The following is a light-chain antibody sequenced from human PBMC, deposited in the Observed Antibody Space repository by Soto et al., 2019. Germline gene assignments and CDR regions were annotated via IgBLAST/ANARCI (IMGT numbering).Light chain of an antibody. CDR3: MQGTHWPS. Sequence: DVVMTQSPLSLPVTLGQPASISCRSRQSLVYSDGNTYLNWFQQRPGXSPXXLIYKVSNRDSGVPDRFSGSGSGTDFTPKISRVEAEDVGVDYCMQGTHWPSFGQGTKVEIK. J-gene: IGKJ1*01. V-gene: IGKV2-30*01. CDR2: KVS. CDR1: QSLVYSDGNTY.